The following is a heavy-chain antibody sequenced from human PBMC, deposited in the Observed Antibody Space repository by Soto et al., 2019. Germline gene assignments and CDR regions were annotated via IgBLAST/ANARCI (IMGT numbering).Heavy chain of an antibody. J-gene: IGHJ3*02. CDR2: INHSGST. CDR3: ARGVVGIVVVVAATSGAFDT. D-gene: IGHD2-15*01. Sequence: SETLSLTCAVYGGSFSGYYWSWIRQPPGKGLEWIGEINHSGSTNYNPSLKSRVTISVDTSKNQFSLKLSSVTAADTAVYYCARGVVGIVVVVAATSGAFDTWGQGTMVTVSS. CDR1: GGSFSGYY. V-gene: IGHV4-34*01.